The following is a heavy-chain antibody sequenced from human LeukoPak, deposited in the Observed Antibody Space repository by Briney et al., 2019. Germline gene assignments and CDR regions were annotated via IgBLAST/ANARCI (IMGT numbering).Heavy chain of an antibody. J-gene: IGHJ4*02. Sequence: SVKVSCKATGGTFSSYAISWVRQAPGQGLEWMGGIIPIFGTANYAQKFQGRVTITADESTSTAYMELSSLRSEDTAVYYCARVGTEYSSGWYDYWGQGTLVTVSS. CDR2: IIPIFGTA. CDR3: ARVGTEYSSGWYDY. D-gene: IGHD6-19*01. V-gene: IGHV1-69*13. CDR1: GGTFSSYA.